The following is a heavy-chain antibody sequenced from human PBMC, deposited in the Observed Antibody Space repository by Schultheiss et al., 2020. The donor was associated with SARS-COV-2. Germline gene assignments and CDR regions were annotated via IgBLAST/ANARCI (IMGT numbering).Heavy chain of an antibody. Sequence: ASVKVSCKVSGYTFTGYYMHWVRQAPGQGLEWMGWINPNSGDTDYAQKFQGRVTMTSDTPTSTAYMELGRLTSDDTALYYCARDDYSHWFDPWGQGTLVTVSS. J-gene: IGHJ5*02. CDR2: INPNSGDT. D-gene: IGHD4-11*01. CDR1: GYTFTGYY. CDR3: ARDDYSHWFDP. V-gene: IGHV1-2*02.